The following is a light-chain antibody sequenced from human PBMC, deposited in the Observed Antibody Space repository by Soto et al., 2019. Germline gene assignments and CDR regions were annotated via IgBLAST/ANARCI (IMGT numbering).Light chain of an antibody. CDR1: TNDVGGYNY. Sequence: QSVLTQPASVSGSPGQSITISCTGTTNDVGGYNYVSWYQQHPGKAPKLLIFEVSSRPSGVSNRFSGSKPGNTASLTISALQAEDEADYFCNSYTSSTSRPYVFGTGTKVTVL. J-gene: IGLJ1*01. V-gene: IGLV2-14*01. CDR2: EVS. CDR3: NSYTSSTSRPYV.